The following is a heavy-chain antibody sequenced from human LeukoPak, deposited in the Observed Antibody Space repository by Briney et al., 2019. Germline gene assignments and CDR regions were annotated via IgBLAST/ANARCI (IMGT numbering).Heavy chain of an antibody. CDR3: ARDLGPEGYFDY. J-gene: IGHJ4*02. CDR1: GGTFSSYA. D-gene: IGHD7-27*01. V-gene: IGHV1-69*05. Sequence: SVKVSCKASGGTFSSYAISWVRQAPGQGLEWMGRVIPIFGTANYAQKFQGRVTITTDESTSTAYMELSSLRSEDTAVYYCARDLGPEGYFDYWGQGTLVTVSS. CDR2: VIPIFGTA.